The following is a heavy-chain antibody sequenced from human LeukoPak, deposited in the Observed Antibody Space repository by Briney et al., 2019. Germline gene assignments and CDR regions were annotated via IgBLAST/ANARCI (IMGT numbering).Heavy chain of an antibody. J-gene: IGHJ4*02. D-gene: IGHD1-14*01. CDR2: IYYSGST. CDR3: VRTNPWDLTYYFDY. Sequence: MTSETLSLTCTVSGGSISSSSYYWGWIRQPPGKGLEWIGTIYYSGSTNYNPSLKSRVTISVDTSKNQFSLRLTSVTAADTAVYYCVRTNPWDLTYYFDYWGQGTLVTVSS. CDR1: GGSISSSSYY. V-gene: IGHV4-39*07.